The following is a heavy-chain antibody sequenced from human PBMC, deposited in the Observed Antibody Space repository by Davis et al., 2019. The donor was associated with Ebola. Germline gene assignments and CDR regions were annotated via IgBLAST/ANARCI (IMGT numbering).Heavy chain of an antibody. V-gene: IGHV3-7*01. Sequence: GESLKISCAASGFTFSSYWMSWVRQAPGKGLEWVANIKQDGSEKYYVDSVKGRFTISRDNAKNSLYLQMNSLRAEDTAVYYCARGITMVRGVYWFDPWGQGTLVTVSS. CDR2: IKQDGSEK. D-gene: IGHD3-10*01. J-gene: IGHJ5*02. CDR1: GFTFSSYW. CDR3: ARGITMVRGVYWFDP.